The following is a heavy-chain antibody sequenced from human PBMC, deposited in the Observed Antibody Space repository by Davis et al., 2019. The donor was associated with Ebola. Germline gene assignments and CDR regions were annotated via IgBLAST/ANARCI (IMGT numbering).Heavy chain of an antibody. CDR1: GGTFSSYA. Sequence: SVKVSCKASGGTFSSYAISWVRQAPGQGLEWMGGIIPIFGTANYAQKFQGRVTITADESTSTAYMELSSLRSEDTAVYYCARVPLVPAATDYYYYYGMDVWGQGTTVTVSS. J-gene: IGHJ6*02. V-gene: IGHV1-69*13. CDR3: ARVPLVPAATDYYYYYGMDV. D-gene: IGHD2-2*01. CDR2: IIPIFGTA.